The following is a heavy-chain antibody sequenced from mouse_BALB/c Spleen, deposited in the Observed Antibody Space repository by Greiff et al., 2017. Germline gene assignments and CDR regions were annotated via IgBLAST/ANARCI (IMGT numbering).Heavy chain of an antibody. Sequence: EVKLMESGGGLVKPGGSLKLSCAASGFTFSSYAMSWVRQTPDKRLELVATINSNGGSTYYPDSVKGRFTISRDNAKNTLYLQMSSLKSEDTAMYYCARDRYRSFDYWGQGTTLTVSS. CDR3: ARDRYRSFDY. D-gene: IGHD2-14*01. CDR2: INSNGGST. J-gene: IGHJ2*01. CDR1: GFTFSSYA. V-gene: IGHV5-6-3*01.